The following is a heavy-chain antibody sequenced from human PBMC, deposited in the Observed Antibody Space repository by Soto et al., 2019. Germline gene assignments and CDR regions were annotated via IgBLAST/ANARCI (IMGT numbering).Heavy chain of an antibody. CDR2: IYYSGST. V-gene: IGHV4-31*03. CDR1: GGSISSGGYY. J-gene: IGHJ6*02. Sequence: SETLSLTCTVSGGSISSGGYYWSWIRQHQGKGLEWIGYIYYSGSTYYNPSLKSRVTISVDTSKNQFSLKLSSVTAADTAVYYCARAGLKGYSYGLSGYYYYGMDVWGQGTTVTVSS. CDR3: ARAGLKGYSYGLSGYYYYGMDV. D-gene: IGHD5-18*01.